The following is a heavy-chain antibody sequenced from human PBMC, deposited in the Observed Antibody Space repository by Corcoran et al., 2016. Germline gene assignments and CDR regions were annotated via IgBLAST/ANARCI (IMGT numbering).Heavy chain of an antibody. Sequence: QLQLQESGPGLVKPSETLSLTCTVSGGSISSTTYYWGWIRQPPGKGLEWIGSFYYGGSTDYNPSLKNRVTISVDTSNNQFSLKLSSVTAAETALYYCARGWVAFYLWGRGTLVTVSS. D-gene: IGHD2-15*01. CDR1: GGSISSTTYY. J-gene: IGHJ2*01. V-gene: IGHV4-39*07. CDR3: ARGWVAFYL. CDR2: FYYGGST.